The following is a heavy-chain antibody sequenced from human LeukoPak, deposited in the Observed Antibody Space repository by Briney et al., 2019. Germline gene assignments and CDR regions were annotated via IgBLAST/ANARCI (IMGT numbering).Heavy chain of an antibody. CDR3: ARDGERITMVRGVTAYDY. J-gene: IGHJ4*02. Sequence: SVKVSCKASGGTFSSYTISWVRQAPGQGLEWMGGIIPIFGTANYAQKFQGRVTITADESTSTAYMELSSLRSEDTAVYYCARDGERITMVRGVTAYDYWGQGTPVTVSS. D-gene: IGHD3-10*01. CDR1: GGTFSSYT. V-gene: IGHV1-69*13. CDR2: IIPIFGTA.